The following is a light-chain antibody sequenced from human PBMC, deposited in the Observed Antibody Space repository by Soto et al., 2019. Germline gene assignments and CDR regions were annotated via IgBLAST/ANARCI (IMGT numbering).Light chain of an antibody. CDR1: KSDIGVYDF. V-gene: IGLV2-8*01. CDR2: EVF. Sequence: QSVLTQPPSASGSPGQSVTSSCTGTKSDIGVYDFVSWYQHLPGKAPRLIIYEVFRRPSGVPDRFSGSKSGNTASLTVSGLQAADEADYFCKSYAGSNTYVFGSGTKVTVL. J-gene: IGLJ1*01. CDR3: KSYAGSNTYV.